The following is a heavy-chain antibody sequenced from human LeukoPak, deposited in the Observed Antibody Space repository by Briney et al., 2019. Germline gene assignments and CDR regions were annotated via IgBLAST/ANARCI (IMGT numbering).Heavy chain of an antibody. CDR2: IYYSGST. V-gene: IGHV4-59*12. CDR1: GGSISSYS. Sequence: SETLSLTCTVSGGSISSYSWSWIRQPPGKGLEWIGYIYYSGSTNYNPSLKSRVTISVDTSKNQFSLKLSSVTAADTAVYYCARGRTGVPYYYYYYGMDVWGQGTTVTVSS. CDR3: ARGRTGVPYYYYYYGMDV. D-gene: IGHD2-2*01. J-gene: IGHJ6*02.